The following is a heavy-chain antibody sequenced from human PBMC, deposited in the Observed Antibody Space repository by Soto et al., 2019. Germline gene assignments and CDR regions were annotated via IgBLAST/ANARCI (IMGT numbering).Heavy chain of an antibody. Sequence: QVTLKESGPVLVKPTETLTLRCTVSGLSITDSEMGVSWIRQPPGQPLEWLAHIDSSGEKSYRTFLKSRLPISNATSNSQIVLTMTNMDPAHTATYYCARRHLAVAVSPWFDPWGQGIPVTVSS. D-gene: IGHD6-19*01. V-gene: IGHV2-26*01. CDR3: ARRHLAVAVSPWFDP. CDR1: GLSITDSEMG. CDR2: IDSSGEK. J-gene: IGHJ5*02.